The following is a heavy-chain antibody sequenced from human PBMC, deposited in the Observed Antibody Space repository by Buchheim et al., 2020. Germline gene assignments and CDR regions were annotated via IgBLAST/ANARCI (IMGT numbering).Heavy chain of an antibody. J-gene: IGHJ5*02. CDR2: ISGSGGST. D-gene: IGHD4-17*01. CDR1: GFTFSSYA. Sequence: EVQLVESGGGLVQPGGSLRLSCAASGFTFSSYAMSWVRQAPGKGLEWVLAISGSGGSTYYADSVKGRFAISRDNSKNTLYLQMNSLRAEDTAVYYCAKSGASKGPWVLLTTVTNGAWFDPWGQGTL. CDR3: AKSGASKGPWVLLTTVTNGAWFDP. V-gene: IGHV3-23*04.